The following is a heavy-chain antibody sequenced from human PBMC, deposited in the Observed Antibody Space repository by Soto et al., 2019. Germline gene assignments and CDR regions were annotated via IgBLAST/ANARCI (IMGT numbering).Heavy chain of an antibody. Sequence: QVQLQQWGAGLLKPSETLSLTCAVYGGSFSGYYWSWIRQPPGKGLEWIGEINHSGSTNYNPSLKRRVTISVDTSKNQFSLKLSSVTAADTAVYYCARRGKDIVVVPAAKNRNYWYFDLWGRGTLVTVSS. D-gene: IGHD2-2*01. V-gene: IGHV4-34*01. CDR2: INHSGST. CDR3: ARRGKDIVVVPAAKNRNYWYFDL. J-gene: IGHJ2*01. CDR1: GGSFSGYY.